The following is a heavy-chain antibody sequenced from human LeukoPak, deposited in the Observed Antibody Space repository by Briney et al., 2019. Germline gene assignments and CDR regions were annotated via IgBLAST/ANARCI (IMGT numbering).Heavy chain of an antibody. CDR3: ARDSGRIAAAGSRDY. D-gene: IGHD6-13*01. CDR1: GYTFTSYG. CDR2: ISADNGNT. V-gene: IGHV1-18*01. Sequence: EASVKVSCKASGYTFTSYGISWVRQAPGQGLEWMGWISADNGNTNYAQKLQGRVTMTTDTSTSTAYMELRSLRSDDAAVYYCARDSGRIAAAGSRDYWGQGTLVTVSS. J-gene: IGHJ4*02.